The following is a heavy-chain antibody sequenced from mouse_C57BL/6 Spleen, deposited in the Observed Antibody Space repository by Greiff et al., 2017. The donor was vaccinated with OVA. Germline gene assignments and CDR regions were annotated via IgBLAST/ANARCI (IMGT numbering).Heavy chain of an antibody. V-gene: IGHV1-26*01. CDR2: INPNNGGT. CDR1: GYTFTDYY. J-gene: IGHJ3*01. Sequence: EVQLQQSGPELVKPGASVKISCKASGYTFTDYYMNWVKQSHGKSLEWIGDINPNNGGTSYNQKFKGKATLTVDKSSSTAYMELRSLTSEDSAVYYCARNWEAWFAYWGQGTLVTVSA. D-gene: IGHD4-1*01. CDR3: ARNWEAWFAY.